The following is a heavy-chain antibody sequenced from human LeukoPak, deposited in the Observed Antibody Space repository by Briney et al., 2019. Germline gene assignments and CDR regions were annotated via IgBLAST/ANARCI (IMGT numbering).Heavy chain of an antibody. D-gene: IGHD3-22*01. CDR2: LYTGGTT. J-gene: IGHJ4*02. CDR1: GFTVITTY. CDR3: ARDLSSGFYYFDY. Sequence: GGSLRLSGVASGFTVITTYMNWVRQAPGKGLEGVSVLYTGGTTYYADSVKGRFTISRDNSKNTLYLQMNSLRAEDTAMYYCARDLSSGFYYFDYWGQGILVTVSS. V-gene: IGHV3-53*01.